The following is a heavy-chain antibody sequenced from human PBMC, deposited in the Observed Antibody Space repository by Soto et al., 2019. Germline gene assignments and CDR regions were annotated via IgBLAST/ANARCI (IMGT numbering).Heavy chain of an antibody. J-gene: IGHJ6*02. CDR1: GGTFSSYA. Sequence: QVQLVQSGAEVKKPGSSVKVSCKASGGTFSSYAISWVRQAPGQGLEWMGGIIPIFGTANYAQKFQGRVTITADESTSPAYMEMSSLRSEDTAVYYCARDLRATIVVVPAANYYYGMDVWGQGTTVTVSS. D-gene: IGHD2-2*01. V-gene: IGHV1-69*01. CDR3: ARDLRATIVVVPAANYYYGMDV. CDR2: IIPIFGTA.